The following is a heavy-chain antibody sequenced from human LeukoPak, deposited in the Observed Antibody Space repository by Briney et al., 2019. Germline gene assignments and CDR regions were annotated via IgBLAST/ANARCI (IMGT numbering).Heavy chain of an antibody. CDR1: GFTLSSHS. V-gene: IGHV3-21*01. J-gene: IGHJ4*02. D-gene: IGHD3-22*01. CDR2: ISSSSSYI. Sequence: GGSLRLSCAAYGFTLSSHSMNWVRQAPGKGLEWVSSISSSSSYIHSADSVKGRFTISRDNAKNSLYLQMNSLRAEDTAVYYRARDLYDSGAYSSPIDYWGQGTLVTVSS. CDR3: ARDLYDSGAYSSPIDY.